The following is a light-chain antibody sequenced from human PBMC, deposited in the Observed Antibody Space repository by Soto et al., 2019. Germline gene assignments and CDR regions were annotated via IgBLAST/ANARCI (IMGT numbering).Light chain of an antibody. CDR1: SSNIGSNN. CDR2: KNN. V-gene: IGLV1-44*01. Sequence: QSVLTQPPSASGTPGQRVTMSCSGSSSNIGSNNVAWYQQLPGTAPKPLINKNNRRPSGVPDRFSGSKSGSSASLAISGLQAEDEADYYCATWDDSLRRYVFGTGTKV. CDR3: ATWDDSLRRYV. J-gene: IGLJ1*01.